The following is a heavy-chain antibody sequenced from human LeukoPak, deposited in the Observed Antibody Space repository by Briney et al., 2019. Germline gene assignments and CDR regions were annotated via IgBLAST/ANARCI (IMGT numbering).Heavy chain of an antibody. V-gene: IGHV3-48*03. CDR3: AREQYSSGKSLDY. CDR2: ISSSGSTR. Sequence: GGSLRLSCAASGFTFSSYEMNWVRQAPGKGLEWVSYISSSGSTRYYADSVKGRFTISRDNARNSLYLQMNSLRAEDTAVYYCAREQYSSGKSLDYWGQGKLVTVSS. J-gene: IGHJ4*02. D-gene: IGHD3-10*01. CDR1: GFTFSSYE.